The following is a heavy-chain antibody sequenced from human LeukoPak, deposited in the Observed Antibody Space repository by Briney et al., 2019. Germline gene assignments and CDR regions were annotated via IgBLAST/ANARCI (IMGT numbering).Heavy chain of an antibody. V-gene: IGHV3-21*06. CDR3: ASPEWLPDSIDI. Sequence: GGSLRLSCAASGFTFDLYSVNWVRQAPGKGLEWVSSISSSSSYIYYADSVKGRFTISRDNAKNSLYLQMNSLRAEDTAVYYCASPEWLPDSIDIWGQGTMVTVSS. J-gene: IGHJ3*02. D-gene: IGHD3-3*01. CDR1: GFTFDLYS. CDR2: ISSSSSYI.